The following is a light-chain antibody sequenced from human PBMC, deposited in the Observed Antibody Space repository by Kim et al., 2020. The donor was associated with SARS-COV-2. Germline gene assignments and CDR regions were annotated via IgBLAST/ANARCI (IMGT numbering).Light chain of an antibody. CDR3: QAWDSSTVV. CDR2: QDS. Sequence: SVSPGQTANLTCSGDKLVDKYACWYQQKPGQSPVLVIYQDSKRPSGIPERFSGSNSGNTATLTISGTQAMDEADYYCQAWDSSTVVFGGGTKVTVL. CDR1: KLVDKY. V-gene: IGLV3-1*01. J-gene: IGLJ2*01.